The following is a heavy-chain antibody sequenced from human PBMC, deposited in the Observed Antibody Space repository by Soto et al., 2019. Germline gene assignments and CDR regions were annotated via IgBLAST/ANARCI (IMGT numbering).Heavy chain of an antibody. J-gene: IGHJ4*02. CDR1: GGSISSGGYY. V-gene: IGHV4-31*03. CDR2: IFYSGST. D-gene: IGHD4-17*01. Sequence: QVQLQESGPGLVKPSQTLSLTCTVSGGSISSGGYYWSWIRQHPGKGLEWFGYIFYSGSTYYNPSLKSRVTISVDTSKTQFSLKLSSVTAADTAVYYCARSPGATVTAFDYWGQGTLVTVSS. CDR3: ARSPGATVTAFDY.